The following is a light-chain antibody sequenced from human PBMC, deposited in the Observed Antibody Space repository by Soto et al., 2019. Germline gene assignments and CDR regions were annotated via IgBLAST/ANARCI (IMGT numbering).Light chain of an antibody. CDR1: QSVRSRY. CDR3: RQYDTSPGT. V-gene: IGKV3-20*01. Sequence: EIVLTQSPGTLSLSPGERATLSCRASQSVRSRYLAWYQQKPGRAPRLLIYGASNRATGIPDRFSGSGSGTDFTLTVSRLEPADFAVYFCRQYDTSPGTFGQGTKVDIK. J-gene: IGKJ1*01. CDR2: GAS.